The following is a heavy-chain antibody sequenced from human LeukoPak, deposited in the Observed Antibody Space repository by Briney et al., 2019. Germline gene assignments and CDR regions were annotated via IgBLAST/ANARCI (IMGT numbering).Heavy chain of an antibody. CDR3: AKDGSWSCTD. J-gene: IGHJ4*02. CDR1: GFTFSRNA. Sequence: GGTLRLSCAASGFTFSRNAIHWVRQGPGEGLEWVSYIAHHGSNKYYADSVKGRFTISRDNSKRTLYLQMNSLRADDTAVYYCAKDGSWSCTDWGQGTLVTVSS. D-gene: IGHD2-8*02. V-gene: IGHV3-30*02. CDR2: IAHHGSNK.